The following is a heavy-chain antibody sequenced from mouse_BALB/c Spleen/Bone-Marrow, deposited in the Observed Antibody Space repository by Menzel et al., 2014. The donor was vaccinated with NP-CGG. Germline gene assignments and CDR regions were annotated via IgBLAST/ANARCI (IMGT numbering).Heavy chain of an antibody. Sequence: VKLQESGAELVKPGASVKLSCTASGFNIKDTYMHWVKQRPEQGLEWIGRIVPANGNTKYDPKFQGKATITADTSSNTAYLQLKHLTSEDTAVYYYSTFYDCCSLLAYWGQGTLVTGS. J-gene: IGHJ3*01. CDR1: GFNIKDTY. V-gene: IGHV14-3*02. D-gene: IGHD1-1*01. CDR2: IVPANGNT. CDR3: STFYDCCSLLAY.